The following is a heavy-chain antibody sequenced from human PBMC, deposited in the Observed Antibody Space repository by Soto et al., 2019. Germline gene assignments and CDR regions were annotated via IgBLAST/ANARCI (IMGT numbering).Heavy chain of an antibody. CDR2: IYHSGTT. CDR1: GGSISSYY. Sequence: SETLSLTCTVSGGSISSYYWSWIRQPPGKGLEWIGYIYHSGTTYHNPSLKSRLSMSVDTSKNQFSLNLNSVTAADTAVYYCARAAPSRXXPYGMDVWGQGTTVTVSS. V-gene: IGHV4-59*12. CDR3: ARAAPSRXXPYGMDV. J-gene: IGHJ6*02. D-gene: IGHD2-15*01.